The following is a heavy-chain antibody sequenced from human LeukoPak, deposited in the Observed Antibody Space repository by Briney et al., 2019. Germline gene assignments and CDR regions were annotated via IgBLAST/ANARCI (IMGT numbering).Heavy chain of an antibody. CDR1: GFTFSSYW. CDR3: VKRRTFSSTDIAAAAPFDY. V-gene: IGHV3-74*01. J-gene: IGHJ4*02. CDR2: LSKDGTSA. Sequence: GGSLRLSCAASGFTFSSYWMHWVRQVPGKGLVWVSRLSKDGTSADYADSVKGRFTISRDNSKNTLYLQMNSLRAEDTAVYYCVKRRTFSSTDIAAAAPFDYWGQGTLVTVSS. D-gene: IGHD6-13*01.